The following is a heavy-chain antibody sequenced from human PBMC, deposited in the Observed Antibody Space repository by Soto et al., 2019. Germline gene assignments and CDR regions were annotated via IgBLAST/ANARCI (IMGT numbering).Heavy chain of an antibody. Sequence: SETLSLTCTVSGGSVSSESHYWSWIRQTPGTGLEWIGYIYYTGSTNYNPSLKGRVTMSVDTSRDQVSLRLRSVTRADTAVYYCARDQYDSRRGSYYYGTEVWGQGTQVTVSS. J-gene: IGHJ6*02. CDR3: ARDQYDSRRGSYYYGTEV. V-gene: IGHV4-61*01. CDR2: IYYTGST. CDR1: GGSVSSESHY. D-gene: IGHD3-16*01.